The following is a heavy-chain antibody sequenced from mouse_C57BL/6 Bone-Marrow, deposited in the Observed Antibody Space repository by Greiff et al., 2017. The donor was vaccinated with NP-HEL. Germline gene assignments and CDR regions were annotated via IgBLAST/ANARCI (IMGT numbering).Heavy chain of an antibody. CDR3: ARELLWYHYAMDY. CDR1: GFSINSDCY. CDR2: TFYSGLT. D-gene: IGHD2-1*01. Sequence: VQLKESGPSLVRPSQTLSLTCTVTGFSINSDCYWIWIRQFPGNKLEYIGYTFYSGLTYYNPSLESRTYITRNTSKNQFSLKLSSVTTEDTATYYCARELLWYHYAMDYWGQGTSVTVSS. V-gene: IGHV3-3*01. J-gene: IGHJ4*01.